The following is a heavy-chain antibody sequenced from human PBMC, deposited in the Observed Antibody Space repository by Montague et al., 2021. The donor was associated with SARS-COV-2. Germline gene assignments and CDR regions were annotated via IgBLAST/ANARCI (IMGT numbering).Heavy chain of an antibody. V-gene: IGHV3-21*01. CDR1: GFTFSSYS. D-gene: IGHD6-19*01. J-gene: IGHJ4*02. CDR2: ISSSSSYL. CDR3: ARDRDSSGWFDY. Sequence: SLSLSLSASGFTFSSYSMNWVRQAPGKGLEWVSSISSSSSYLYYADSVKGRFTISRDNAKNSLYLQTNSLRAEDTAVYYCARDRDSSGWFDYWGQGTLVTVSS.